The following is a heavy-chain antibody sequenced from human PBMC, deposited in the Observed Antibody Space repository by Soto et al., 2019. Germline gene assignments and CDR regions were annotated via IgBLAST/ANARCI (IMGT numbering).Heavy chain of an antibody. CDR1: GFTFSSYA. J-gene: IGHJ4*02. D-gene: IGHD3-10*01. CDR2: ISGSGAST. CDR3: AKRPLGVRGVPYYFDY. V-gene: IGHV3-23*01. Sequence: EVQLLESGGGLVQPGGSLSLSCAASGFTFSSYAMSWVRQAPGKGLEWVSAISGSGASTYYADSVTGRFIISRDNSKNSLDLQMNSLSAEDTAGYYCAKRPLGVRGVPYYFDYWGQGTLVTVSS.